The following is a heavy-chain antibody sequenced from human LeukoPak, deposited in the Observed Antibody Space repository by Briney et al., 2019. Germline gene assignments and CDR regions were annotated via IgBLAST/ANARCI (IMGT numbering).Heavy chain of an antibody. D-gene: IGHD2-15*01. CDR1: GFTFSDYW. V-gene: IGHV3-74*01. CDR2: IKSDGSST. Sequence: GGSLRLSCAASGFTFSDYWMHWVRQAPGKGLVWVSRIKSDGSSTSYADSVKGRFTITRDNSKNTLYLQMNSLRAEDTAVYYCASPYCSGGSCYGLENAFDIWGQGTMVTVSS. CDR3: ASPYCSGGSCYGLENAFDI. J-gene: IGHJ3*02.